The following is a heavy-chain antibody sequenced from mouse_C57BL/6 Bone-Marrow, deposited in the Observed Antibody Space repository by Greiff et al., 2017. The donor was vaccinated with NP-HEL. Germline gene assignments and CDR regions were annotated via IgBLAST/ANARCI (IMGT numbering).Heavy chain of an antibody. J-gene: IGHJ1*03. D-gene: IGHD1-1*01. Sequence: EVQRVESGGGLVQPGGSLKLSCAASGFTFSDYYMYWVRPTPEKRLEWVAYISNGGGSTYYPDTVKGRFTISRDNAKNTLYLQMSRLKSEDTAMYYCARHGGYGSSYWYFDVWGTGTTVTVSS. CDR3: ARHGGYGSSYWYFDV. CDR2: ISNGGGST. V-gene: IGHV5-12*01. CDR1: GFTFSDYY.